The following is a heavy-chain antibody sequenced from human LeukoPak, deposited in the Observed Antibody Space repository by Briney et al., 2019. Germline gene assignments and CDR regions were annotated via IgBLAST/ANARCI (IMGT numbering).Heavy chain of an antibody. CDR3: ASSVISGSLGVDY. CDR1: GYSFTAYY. J-gene: IGHJ4*02. D-gene: IGHD5-12*01. CDR2: INPNSGGT. V-gene: IGHV1-2*02. Sequence: GASVKVPCKASGYSFTAYYMHWVRQAPGQGLEWMGWINPNSGGTNYARKFQGRVTMTRDTSISTGYMELRRLRSDDTAVYYCASSVISGSLGVDYWGQGTLVTVSS.